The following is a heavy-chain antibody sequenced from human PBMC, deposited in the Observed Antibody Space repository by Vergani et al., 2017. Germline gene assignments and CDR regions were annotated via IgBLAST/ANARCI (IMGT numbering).Heavy chain of an antibody. CDR3: ARDGGEQTPNFSYGLDV. CDR2: IRDKTYNYAT. J-gene: IGHJ6*02. V-gene: IGHV3-73*02. Sequence: EVQLVESGGGLVQPGGSLTLSCAASGFTFSGSAMHWVRQTSGKGLEWIGRIRDKTYNYATAYAVSVKGRFINSRDDSKKTAYLQMNRLTIEDTAVYYCARDGGEQTPNFSYGLDVWGQGNPVTVSS. CDR1: GFTFSGSA. D-gene: IGHD1/OR15-1a*01.